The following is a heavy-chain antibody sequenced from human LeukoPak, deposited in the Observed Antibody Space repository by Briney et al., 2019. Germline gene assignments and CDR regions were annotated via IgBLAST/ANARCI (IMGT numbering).Heavy chain of an antibody. J-gene: IGHJ4*02. CDR1: GFTFSSYW. CDR2: INTDGSST. CDR3: ARVGWVYSSSWWPTADC. V-gene: IGHV3-74*01. D-gene: IGHD6-13*01. Sequence: GSLRLSCAASGFTFSSYWMHWVRQAPGRGLVWVSRINTDGSSTSYADSVKGRFTISRDNAKNTLYLQMNSLRAEDTAVYYCARVGWVYSSSWWPTADCWGQGTLVTVSS.